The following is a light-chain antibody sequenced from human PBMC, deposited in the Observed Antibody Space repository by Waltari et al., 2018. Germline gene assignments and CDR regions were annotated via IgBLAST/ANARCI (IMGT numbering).Light chain of an antibody. CDR1: HSVSDNH. CDR2: DAS. J-gene: IGKJ2*01. Sequence: EFVLTQSPATLSLSPGERATRSCGASHSVSDNHLAWYQQKPGLAPRLLIYDASSRATGIPDRFSGGGSGTHFTLTITRLEPEDFAVYYCHQYGGSPAFGQGTKLEIK. V-gene: IGKV3D-20*01. CDR3: HQYGGSPA.